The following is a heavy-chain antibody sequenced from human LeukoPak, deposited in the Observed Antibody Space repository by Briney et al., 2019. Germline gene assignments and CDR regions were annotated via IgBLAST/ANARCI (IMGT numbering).Heavy chain of an antibody. D-gene: IGHD3-10*01. Sequence: EASVKVSCKASGYTFTSYYMHWVRQAPGQGLEWMGIINPSGGSTSYAQKFQGRVTMTRDTSTNTVYMELSSLRSEDTAVYYCARSDGSGSIYYYYGMDVWGQGTTVTVSS. J-gene: IGHJ6*02. CDR2: INPSGGST. V-gene: IGHV1-46*01. CDR3: ARSDGSGSIYYYYGMDV. CDR1: GYTFTSYY.